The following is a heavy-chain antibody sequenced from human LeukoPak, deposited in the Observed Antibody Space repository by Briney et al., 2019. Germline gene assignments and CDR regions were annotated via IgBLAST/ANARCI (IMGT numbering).Heavy chain of an antibody. Sequence: GGSLRLSCSASGFTFSDYDMNWVRQAPGKGLEWVSSISGLSSYTYYGESVKGRFSISRDNAKNSLYLQMNSLGAEDTATYYCGRAFPPLRTSSAGDLWGQGILVTVTS. V-gene: IGHV3-21*01. J-gene: IGHJ4*02. D-gene: IGHD3-16*01. CDR3: GRAFPPLRTSSAGDL. CDR1: GFTFSDYD. CDR2: ISGLSSYT.